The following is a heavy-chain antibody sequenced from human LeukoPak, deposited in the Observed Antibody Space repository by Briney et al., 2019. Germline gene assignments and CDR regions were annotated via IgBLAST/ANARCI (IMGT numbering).Heavy chain of an antibody. D-gene: IGHD4-23*01. CDR2: INPNSGGT. J-gene: IGHJ4*02. V-gene: IGHV1-2*04. Sequence: GASVKVSCKASGYSFTSFYMHWVRQAPGQGLWVGGWINPNSGGTNYAQKFQGWVTMTRDTSISTAYMELSRLRSDDTAVYYCARVGLDYGGNSLDYWGQGTLVTVSS. CDR1: GYSFTSFY. CDR3: ARVGLDYGGNSLDY.